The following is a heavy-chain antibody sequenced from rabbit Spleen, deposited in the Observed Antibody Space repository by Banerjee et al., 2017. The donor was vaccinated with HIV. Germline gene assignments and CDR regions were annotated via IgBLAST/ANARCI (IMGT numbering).Heavy chain of an antibody. J-gene: IGHJ4*01. CDR1: GFSFSSNYY. V-gene: IGHV1S45*01. CDR3: ARSAGNAENGYVNL. D-gene: IGHD6-1*01. Sequence: QQQLEESGGGLVKPGGTLTLTCTTSGFSFSSNYYMCWVRQAPGKGLEWISCIAGSSSGFTYSATWAKGRFTISRTSSTTVTLQMTSLTAADTATYFCARSAGNAENGYVNLWGPGTLVTVS. CDR2: IAGSSSGFT.